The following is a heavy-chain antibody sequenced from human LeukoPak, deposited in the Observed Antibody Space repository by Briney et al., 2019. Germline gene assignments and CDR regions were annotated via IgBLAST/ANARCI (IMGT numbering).Heavy chain of an antibody. CDR3: AGEAVVGGWYYFAY. CDR1: GFTVSSNY. J-gene: IGHJ4*02. CDR2: IYTGGST. V-gene: IGHV3-53*01. D-gene: IGHD6-19*01. Sequence: PGGSLRLSCAASGFTVSSNYMSWVRQAPGKGLEWVSVIYTGGSTYYADSVKGRFTISRDNSKNTLYLQMNSLRAEDTAVYYCAGEAVVGGWYYFAYWGQGTLVTVSS.